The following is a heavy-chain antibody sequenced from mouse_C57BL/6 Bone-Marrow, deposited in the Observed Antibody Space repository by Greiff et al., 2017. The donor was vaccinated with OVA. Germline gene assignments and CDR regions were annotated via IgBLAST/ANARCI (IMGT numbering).Heavy chain of an antibody. J-gene: IGHJ4*01. V-gene: IGHV5-15*01. CDR1: GFTFSDYG. CDR3: GSVRNYYAMDY. Sequence: EVQLVESGGGLVQPGGSLKLSCAASGFTFSDYGMAWVRQAPRKGPEWVAFISTLAYGIYYADTVTGRFTLPRENAKNTLYLEMSSLREEDAAMYYCGSVRNYYAMDYWGQGTSVTVSA. D-gene: IGHD1-1*01. CDR2: ISTLAYGI.